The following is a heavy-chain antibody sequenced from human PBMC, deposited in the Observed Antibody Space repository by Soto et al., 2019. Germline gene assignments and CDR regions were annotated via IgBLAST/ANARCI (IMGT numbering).Heavy chain of an antibody. V-gene: IGHV3-23*01. Sequence: GGSLRLSCAASGFTFSSYAMSWVRQAPGKGLEWVSAISGSGGSTYYADSVKGRFTISRDNSKNTLYLQMNSLRSDDTAVYYCARQAGWDAPVPAAISNAFDIWGQGTMVTVSS. CDR2: ISGSGGST. J-gene: IGHJ3*02. CDR1: GFTFSSYA. D-gene: IGHD2-2*02. CDR3: ARQAGWDAPVPAAISNAFDI.